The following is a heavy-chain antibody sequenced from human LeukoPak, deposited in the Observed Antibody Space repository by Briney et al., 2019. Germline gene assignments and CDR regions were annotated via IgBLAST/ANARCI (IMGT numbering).Heavy chain of an antibody. CDR2: ILTGDTNT. J-gene: IGHJ4*02. Sequence: ASSLKFSCTGSGYTFTNYCIAWVRQLTPKGLEWRGIILTGDTNTRYNPSLQRQVTISADKSITTASLQWSSLQASDSAMDYCVSGRAVQTWGQKTLVTVSS. V-gene: IGHV5-51*01. CDR3: VSGRAVQT. CDR1: GYTFTNYC. D-gene: IGHD6-19*01.